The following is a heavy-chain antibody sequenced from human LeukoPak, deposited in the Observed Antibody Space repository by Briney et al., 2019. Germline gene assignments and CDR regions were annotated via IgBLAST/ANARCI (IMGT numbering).Heavy chain of an antibody. CDR1: GFTFSDYY. Sequence: GGSLRLSCAASGFTFSDYYMSWIRQAPGKGLEWVSYISSSGSTIYYADSVKGRFTISRDNAKNSLYLQMNSLRAADTAVYHCGRELYYYDSSGYYSRADYFDYWGQGTLVTVSS. CDR2: ISSSGSTI. V-gene: IGHV3-11*01. J-gene: IGHJ4*02. CDR3: GRELYYYDSSGYYSRADYFDY. D-gene: IGHD3-22*01.